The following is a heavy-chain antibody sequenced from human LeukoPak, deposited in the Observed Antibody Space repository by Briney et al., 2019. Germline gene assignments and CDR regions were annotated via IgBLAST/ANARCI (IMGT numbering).Heavy chain of an antibody. V-gene: IGHV3-7*01. CDR3: ARDLSGIAGYTYGRGIDY. Sequence: GGSLRLSCAASGFTFNRYGMNWVRQAPGKGLEWVANIKKDGSEKYYVDAVKGRFTISRDNAKTSLYLQMNSLRAEDTAVYYCARDLSGIAGYTYGRGIDYWGQGTLVTVSS. CDR2: IKKDGSEK. J-gene: IGHJ4*02. CDR1: GFTFNRYG. D-gene: IGHD5-18*01.